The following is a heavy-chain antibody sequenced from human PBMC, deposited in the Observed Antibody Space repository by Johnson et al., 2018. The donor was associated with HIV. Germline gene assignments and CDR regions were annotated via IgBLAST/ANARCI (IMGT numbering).Heavy chain of an antibody. Sequence: QVQLVESGGGVVRPGRSLRLSCAASGFIFSGFGLHWVRQAPGKGLEWVASISYDGRNKYYADTVRGRITISRDKAKTSLYLQMNSLRAGDTALYYSAKDRHNDWNPPFLAFDVWGHGTLVTVSS. CDR2: ISYDGRNK. CDR3: AKDRHNDWNPPFLAFDV. V-gene: IGHV3-30*18. CDR1: GFIFSGFG. D-gene: IGHD1-1*01. J-gene: IGHJ3*01.